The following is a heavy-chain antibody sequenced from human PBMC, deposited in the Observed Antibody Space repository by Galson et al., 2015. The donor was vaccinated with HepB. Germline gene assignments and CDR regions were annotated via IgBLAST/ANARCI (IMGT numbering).Heavy chain of an antibody. J-gene: IGHJ4*02. CDR2: FDPEDGET. Sequence: SVKVSCKVSGYTLTELSMHWVRQAPGKGLEWMGGFDPEDGETIYAQKFQGRVTMTEDTSTDSAYMELSSLRSEDTAVYYCATKPVGARNFDYWGQGTLVTVSS. V-gene: IGHV1-24*01. D-gene: IGHD1-26*01. CDR3: ATKPVGARNFDY. CDR1: GYTLTELS.